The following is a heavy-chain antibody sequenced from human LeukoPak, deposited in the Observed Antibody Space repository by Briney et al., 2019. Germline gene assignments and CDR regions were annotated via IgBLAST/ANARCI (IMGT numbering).Heavy chain of an antibody. V-gene: IGHV3-23*01. CDR3: AQAALRATPLPFDY. CDR1: AVTSSSYA. CDR2: ISGCGGST. J-gene: IGHJ4*02. Sequence: GGSMRLSCAASAVTSSSYAMNCVRQAPRKGLEWVTAISGCGGSTYYTPSVKGRFTISRDKSKNKMYLQMSCLTAEDTAVYYCAQAALRATPLPFDYWGQGSLVTVSS. D-gene: IGHD4-17*01.